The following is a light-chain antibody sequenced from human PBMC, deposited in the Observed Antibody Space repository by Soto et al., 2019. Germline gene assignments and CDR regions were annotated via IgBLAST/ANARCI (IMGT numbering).Light chain of an antibody. Sequence: DIQMTQSPSSLSASVGDRVTITCRASQTISSYLNGYQQQPGKAPKLLIYVASSLQGGVPSRFSGSGSGTDFTLTIGSLQPDDFATYYCQQSYSTPITFGQGTRLEIK. CDR1: QTISSY. CDR3: QQSYSTPIT. V-gene: IGKV1-39*01. CDR2: VAS. J-gene: IGKJ5*01.